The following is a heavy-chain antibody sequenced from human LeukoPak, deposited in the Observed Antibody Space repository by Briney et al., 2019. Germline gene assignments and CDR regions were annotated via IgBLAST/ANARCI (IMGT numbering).Heavy chain of an antibody. CDR2: IWSDATEK. Sequence: GGSLRLSCAASGFTYSHYGMHWVRQAPGKGLEWVAVIWSDATEKYYGDAVKGRFTISRDNSRNTLYLQMNSVRVEDTAVYYCAKDAQRGFDYSNSLEYWGQGTLVTVSS. V-gene: IGHV3-33*06. D-gene: IGHD4-11*01. J-gene: IGHJ4*02. CDR3: AKDAQRGFDYSNSLEY. CDR1: GFTYSHYG.